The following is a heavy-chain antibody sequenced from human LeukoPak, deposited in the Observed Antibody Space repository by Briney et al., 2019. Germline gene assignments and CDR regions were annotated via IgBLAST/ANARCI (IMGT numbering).Heavy chain of an antibody. J-gene: IGHJ4*02. V-gene: IGHV4-39*01. CDR3: ARTRIAAAGTLKYYFDY. D-gene: IGHD6-13*01. Sequence: SETLSLTCTVSGGSISSSSYYWGWIRQPPGKGLEWIGSIYYSGSTYYNPSLKSRVTISVDTSKKQFSLRLSSVTAADTAVYYCARTRIAAAGTLKYYFDYWGQGTLVTVSS. CDR1: GGSISSSSYY. CDR2: IYYSGST.